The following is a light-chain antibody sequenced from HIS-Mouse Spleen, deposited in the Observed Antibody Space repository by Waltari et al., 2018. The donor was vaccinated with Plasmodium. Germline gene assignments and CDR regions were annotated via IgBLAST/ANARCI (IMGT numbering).Light chain of an antibody. Sequence: DIQMTQSPSSLSASVGDRVTITCRASQSISSYLNWYQQKPGKAPKLLIYAASSLQSGVPSRFSGSGSGTDFTLTISSLQPEDFATYYCQRSHTFGQGTKLEIK. V-gene: IGKV1-39*01. CDR3: QRSHT. J-gene: IGKJ2*01. CDR1: QSISSY. CDR2: AAS.